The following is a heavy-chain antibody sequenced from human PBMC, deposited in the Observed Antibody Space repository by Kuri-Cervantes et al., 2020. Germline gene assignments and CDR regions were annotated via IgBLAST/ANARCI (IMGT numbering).Heavy chain of an antibody. J-gene: IGHJ2*01. V-gene: IGHV4-59*01. CDR1: GGSISSYY. Sequence: SETLSLTFTVSGGSISSYYWSWIRQPPGKGLEWVGYIYYSGSTNYNPTLKSRVTISVDTSKNQFSLKLSSVTAADTAVYYCARRGEGWYFDLWGRGTLVTVSS. CDR3: ARRGEGWYFDL. D-gene: IGHD4-17*01. CDR2: IYYSGST.